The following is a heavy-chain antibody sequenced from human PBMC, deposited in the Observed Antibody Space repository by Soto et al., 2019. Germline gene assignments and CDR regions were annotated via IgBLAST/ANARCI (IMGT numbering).Heavy chain of an antibody. J-gene: IGHJ4*02. CDR1: GFGFTNSW. Sequence: EVQVVESGGGLVKPGGSLRLSCAASGFGFTNSWMNWVRQAPGKGLEWVGRIKSKNDGGTTDYAAPVQGRFNISRDDSKTTIYLQMNSLKTEDTAVYYCTSAGQYCTSTTCKAYWGQGTPVTVSS. V-gene: IGHV3-15*07. D-gene: IGHD2-2*01. CDR2: IKSKNDGGTT. CDR3: TSAGQYCTSTTCKAY.